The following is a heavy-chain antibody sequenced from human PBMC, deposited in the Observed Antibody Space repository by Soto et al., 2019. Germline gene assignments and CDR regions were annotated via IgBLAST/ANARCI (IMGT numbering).Heavy chain of an antibody. J-gene: IGHJ4*02. D-gene: IGHD2-2*01. CDR2: ISYDGSNE. CDR3: ARARLDTPALDY. V-gene: IGHV3-30-3*01. Sequence: QVQLVESGGGVVQPGRSLRLSCAASGFTFRSYAMHWVRQAPGKGLEWVAVISYDGSNEYYADSVKRRFTISRDNSKNTLYLQMNSLRAEDTAVYYCARARLDTPALDYWGQGTLVTVSS. CDR1: GFTFRSYA.